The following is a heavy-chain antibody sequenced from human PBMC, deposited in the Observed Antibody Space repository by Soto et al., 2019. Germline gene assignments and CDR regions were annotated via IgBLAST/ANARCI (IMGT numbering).Heavy chain of an antibody. V-gene: IGHV3-23*01. Sequence: QPGGSLRLSCAASGFTFSNYAMNWVRQAPGKGLEWVSAMSGGGDFIYYADSVKGRFTISRDNSRNTLYLEMNSLRAEDTAVFYCAKAFARPQLGLDYWGQGTLVTVSS. D-gene: IGHD6-13*01. CDR2: MSGGGDFI. CDR3: AKAFARPQLGLDY. J-gene: IGHJ4*02. CDR1: GFTFSNYA.